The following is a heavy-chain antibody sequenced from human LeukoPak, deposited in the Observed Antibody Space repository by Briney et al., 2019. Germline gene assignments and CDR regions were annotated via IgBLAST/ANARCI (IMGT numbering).Heavy chain of an antibody. CDR2: ISYDGSNK. J-gene: IGHJ5*02. D-gene: IGHD1-7*01. CDR3: ARDGSGLYNWNFSWFDP. V-gene: IGHV3-30*04. CDR1: GFSFSTYS. Sequence: PGGSLRLSCAASGFSFSTYSMSWVRQAPGKGLEWVAVISYDGSNKYYADSVKGRFTISRDNSKNTLYLQMNSLRAEDTAVYYCARDGSGLYNWNFSWFDPWGQGTLVTVSS.